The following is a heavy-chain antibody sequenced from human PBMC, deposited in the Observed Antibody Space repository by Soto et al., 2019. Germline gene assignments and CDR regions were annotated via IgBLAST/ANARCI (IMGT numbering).Heavy chain of an antibody. CDR2: IYYSGNT. V-gene: IGHV4-31*03. CDR3: ARDSRSTTTLSYYYYMDV. J-gene: IGHJ6*03. D-gene: IGHD4-17*01. Sequence: TLSLTCTVSGGSISSGAYYWSWIRQHPGKGLEWIGYIYYSGNTYYNPSLKSRVTISVDTSENQFSLKLSSVTAADTAVYFCARDSRSTTTLSYYYYMDVWGKGTTVTVSS. CDR1: GGSISSGAYY.